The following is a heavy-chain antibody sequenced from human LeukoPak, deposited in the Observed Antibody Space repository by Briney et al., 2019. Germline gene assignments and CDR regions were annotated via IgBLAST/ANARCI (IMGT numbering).Heavy chain of an antibody. Sequence: GGSLRLSCAASGFTFSSYSMNWVRQAPGKGLEWVSSISSSSSYIYYADSVKGRFTISRDNAKNSLYLQMNSLRAEDTAVYYCAGEFYGGNSFLFDYWGQGTLVTVSS. CDR1: GFTFSSYS. J-gene: IGHJ4*02. CDR2: ISSSSSYI. V-gene: IGHV3-21*04. D-gene: IGHD4-23*01. CDR3: AGEFYGGNSFLFDY.